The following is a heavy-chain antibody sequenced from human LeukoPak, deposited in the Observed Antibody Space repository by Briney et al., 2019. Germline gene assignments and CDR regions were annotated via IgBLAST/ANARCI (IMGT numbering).Heavy chain of an antibody. V-gene: IGHV3-21*01. CDR1: GFTFSSYS. J-gene: IGHJ4*02. D-gene: IGHD5-24*01. CDR3: ARGEMATRRGFYFDY. Sequence: GSLRLSCAASGFTFSSYSMNWVRQAPGKGLEWVSSISSSSSYIYYADSVKGRFTISRDNAENSLYLQMNSLRAEDTAVYYCARGEMATRRGFYFDYWGQGTLVTVSS. CDR2: ISSSSSYI.